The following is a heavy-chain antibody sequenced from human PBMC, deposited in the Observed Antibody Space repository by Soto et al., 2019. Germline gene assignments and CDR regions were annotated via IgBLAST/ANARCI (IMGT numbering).Heavy chain of an antibody. CDR1: GFTFSSYA. V-gene: IGHV3-30-3*01. CDR2: ISYDGSNK. Sequence: PGGSLRLSCAASGFTFSSYAMHWVRQAPGKGLEWVAVISYDGSNKYYADSVKGRFTISRDNSKNTLYLQMNSLRAEDTAVYYCARGGEYYDSSGYLTPGSDYWGQGTSVTVSS. J-gene: IGHJ4*02. D-gene: IGHD3-22*01. CDR3: ARGGEYYDSSGYLTPGSDY.